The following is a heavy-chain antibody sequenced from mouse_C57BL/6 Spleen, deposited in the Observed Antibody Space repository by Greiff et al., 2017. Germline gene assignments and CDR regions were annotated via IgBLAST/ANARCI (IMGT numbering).Heavy chain of an antibody. CDR3: ARSYDYVRAYAMDY. J-gene: IGHJ4*01. CDR1: GYAFTNYL. Sequence: QVQLQQSGAELVRPGTSVKVSCKASGYAFTNYLIEWVKQRPGQGLEWIGVINPGSGGTNYNEKFKGKATLTADKSSSTAYMQLSSLTSEDSAVYFCARSYDYVRAYAMDYWGQGTSVTVSS. V-gene: IGHV1-54*01. D-gene: IGHD2-4*01. CDR2: INPGSGGT.